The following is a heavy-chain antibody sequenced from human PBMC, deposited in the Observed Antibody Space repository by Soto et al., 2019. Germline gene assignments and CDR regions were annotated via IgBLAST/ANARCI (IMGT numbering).Heavy chain of an antibody. CDR1: GFTFIAYA. D-gene: IGHD3-9*01. J-gene: IGHJ4*02. Sequence: GGSLRLSCAASGFTFIAYAMSWVRQAPGKGLEWVATISTAGHSTFSADSVKGRFTISRDNSKSTLYLQINSLRAEDTAVYYCSNLLWLLNALSFDYWCPGTLVTVSS. V-gene: IGHV3-23*01. CDR3: SNLLWLLNALSFDY. CDR2: ISTAGHST.